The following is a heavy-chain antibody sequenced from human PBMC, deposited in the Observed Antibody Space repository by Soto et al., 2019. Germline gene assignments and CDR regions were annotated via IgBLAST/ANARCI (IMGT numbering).Heavy chain of an antibody. V-gene: IGHV6-1*01. J-gene: IGHJ5*02. Sequence: QSQTLSLTCAISGDSVSSNSAAWNWIRQSPSRGLEWLGRTYYRSKWYNDYAVSVKSRITINPDTSKNQFSLQLNSVTPEDTAVYFCARGYSSSSFGRFDPWGQGTLVTVSS. CDR3: ARGYSSSSFGRFDP. D-gene: IGHD6-6*01. CDR1: GDSVSSNSAA. CDR2: TYYRSKWYN.